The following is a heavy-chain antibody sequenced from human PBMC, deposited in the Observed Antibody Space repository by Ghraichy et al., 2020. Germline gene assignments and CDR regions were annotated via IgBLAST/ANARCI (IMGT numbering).Heavy chain of an antibody. CDR2: ISFSGST. D-gene: IGHD3-10*01. V-gene: IGHV4-59*01. Sequence: SETLSLTCTVSGGSISSYYWSWIRQPPGKGLEWIGYISFSGSTYYNPSLMSRVTISVDTSKIQFSLNLRSVTAADTAVYYCARDGRSTYGSGTYYIDTFDIWGQGTMVTVSS. CDR3: ARDGRSTYGSGTYYIDTFDI. J-gene: IGHJ3*02. CDR1: GGSISSYY.